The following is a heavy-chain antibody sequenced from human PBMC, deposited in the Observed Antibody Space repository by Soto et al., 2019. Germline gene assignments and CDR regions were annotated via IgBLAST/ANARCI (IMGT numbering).Heavy chain of an antibody. Sequence: ASVKVSCKASGYTFTNYGVSWVRQAPGQGLEWMGWIGGYKGNTIYAQKFQGRVTMTEDTSTDTAYMELSSLRSEDTAVYYCATAGPNYGSGSYYRASFDPWGQGILVSVS. D-gene: IGHD3-10*01. CDR1: GYTFTNYG. CDR2: IGGYKGNT. J-gene: IGHJ5*02. V-gene: IGHV1-18*01. CDR3: ATAGPNYGSGSYYRASFDP.